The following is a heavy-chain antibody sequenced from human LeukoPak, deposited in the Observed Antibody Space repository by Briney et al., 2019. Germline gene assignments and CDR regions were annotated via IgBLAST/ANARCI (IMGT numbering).Heavy chain of an antibody. Sequence: GGSLRLSCAASGFTFSGYWMTWVRRAPGKGLDWVSVISGPGTSTSYGNSVKGRFTISRDNSKNTVFLQMNSLRAEDTAVYYCARGGWVSSDAFDVWGQGTMVTVSS. D-gene: IGHD5/OR15-5a*01. CDR1: GFTFSGYW. V-gene: IGHV3-23*01. J-gene: IGHJ3*01. CDR2: ISGPGTST. CDR3: ARGGWVSSDAFDV.